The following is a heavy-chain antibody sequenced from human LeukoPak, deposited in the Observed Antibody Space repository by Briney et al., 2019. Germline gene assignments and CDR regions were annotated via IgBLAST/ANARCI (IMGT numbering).Heavy chain of an antibody. J-gene: IGHJ6*03. CDR1: GFTFSSYS. D-gene: IGHD6-6*01. CDR3: ARIAAARHYYYYYYMDV. V-gene: IGHV3-21*01. Sequence: GGSLRLSCAASGFTFSSYSMNWVRQAPGKGLEWVSSISSSSSYIYYADSVKGRFTISRDNAKNSLYLQMNSLRAEDTAVYYCARIAAARHYYYYYYMDVWGKGTTVTVSS. CDR2: ISSSSSYI.